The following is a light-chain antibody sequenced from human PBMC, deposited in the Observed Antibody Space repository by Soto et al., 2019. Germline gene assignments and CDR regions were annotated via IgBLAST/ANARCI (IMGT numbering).Light chain of an antibody. Sequence: ESVLTQSPGTLSLSPGERATLSCRASQSVRRSFLAWYQLKPGQAPRLLIYGASSRATGIPDRFSGSGSGTDFDLTIIRLGAEDFAVYYCQQYDSSPWTFGQGTKVEIK. CDR3: QQYDSSPWT. CDR1: QSVRRSF. CDR2: GAS. V-gene: IGKV3-20*01. J-gene: IGKJ1*01.